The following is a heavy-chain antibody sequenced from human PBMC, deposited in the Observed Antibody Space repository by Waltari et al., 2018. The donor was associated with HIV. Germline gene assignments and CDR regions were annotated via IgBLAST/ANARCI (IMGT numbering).Heavy chain of an antibody. J-gene: IGHJ5*02. D-gene: IGHD6-6*01. CDR3: AGAAHPSGWFDP. Sequence: QVQLQESGPGLVKPSETLSLTCTVSGGSISSYYWSWIRQPAGKGLEWIGRIYTRGSPNYNPSLKSLVTMSVDTSKNQFSLKLSSVTAADTAVYYCAGAAHPSGWFDPWGQGTLVTVSS. CDR2: IYTRGSP. CDR1: GGSISSYY. V-gene: IGHV4-4*07.